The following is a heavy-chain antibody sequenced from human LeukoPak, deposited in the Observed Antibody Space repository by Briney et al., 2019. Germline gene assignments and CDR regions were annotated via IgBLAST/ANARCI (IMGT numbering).Heavy chain of an antibody. CDR2: ISPSGDIT. CDR3: AKWALLRYFDY. CDR1: GFTFSNHG. J-gene: IGHJ4*02. V-gene: IGHV3-23*01. Sequence: GGSLRLSCAASGFTFSNHGMDWVRQAPGKGLEWVSGISPSGDITYYADSVKGRFTVSRDNSKNTLYLQMNSLRAEDTAVYYCAKWALLRYFDYWGQGTLVTVSS.